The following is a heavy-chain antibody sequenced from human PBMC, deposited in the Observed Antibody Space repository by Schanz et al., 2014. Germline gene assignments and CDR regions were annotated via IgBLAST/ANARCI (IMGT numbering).Heavy chain of an antibody. D-gene: IGHD6-13*01. J-gene: IGHJ1*01. Sequence: QVQLVQSGGEVKKPGASVKVSCKASGYTFTFTTYGISWVRQVPGQGLEWMGWISDYNADTKYAQKVQGRVTMTTDTSTSTAYMELRSLRSDDTAVYYCAGATYSSSWYGGSEYFQHWGQGTLVTVSS. CDR1: GYTFTFTTYG. V-gene: IGHV1-18*01. CDR2: ISDYNADT. CDR3: AGATYSSSWYGGSEYFQH.